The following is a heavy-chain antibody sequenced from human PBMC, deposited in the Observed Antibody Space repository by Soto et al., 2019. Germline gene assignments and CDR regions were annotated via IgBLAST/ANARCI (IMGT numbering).Heavy chain of an antibody. D-gene: IGHD6-6*01. Sequence: QVQLVESGGGVVQPGRSLRLSCAASGFTFSSYAMHWVRQAPGKGLEWVAVISYDGSNKYYADSVKGRFTISRDNSKSGLDLQMNSLRAEDAAVYYCARSWYSSSLCTVGYYYGRDGWGQGTTVTVSS. J-gene: IGHJ6*02. V-gene: IGHV3-30-3*01. CDR1: GFTFSSYA. CDR2: ISYDGSNK. CDR3: ARSWYSSSLCTVGYYYGRDG.